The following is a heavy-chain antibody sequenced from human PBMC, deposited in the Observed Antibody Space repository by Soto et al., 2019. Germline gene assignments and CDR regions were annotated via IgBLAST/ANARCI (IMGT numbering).Heavy chain of an antibody. J-gene: IGHJ3*02. Sequence: GESLKISFTVYADSFSTYWICWVRQMPVKGLESMGVIYPGESDTRYSPSFEGQVSISADKSTSTAHLQWDSLKASDTAIYYCARHLTEINYVDKGPTDAFDICGQVTMVT. CDR2: IYPGESDT. D-gene: IGHD3-9*01. CDR1: ADSFSTYW. CDR3: ARHLTEINYVDKGPTDAFDI. V-gene: IGHV5-51*01.